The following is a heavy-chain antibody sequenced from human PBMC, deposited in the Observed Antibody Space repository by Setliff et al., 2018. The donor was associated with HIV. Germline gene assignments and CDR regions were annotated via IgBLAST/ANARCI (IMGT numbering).Heavy chain of an antibody. CDR3: SRGVLQFLEWSSSGDYYYYMDV. CDR1: GFTFSDHY. J-gene: IGHJ6*03. D-gene: IGHD3-3*01. CDR2: ISGNPYGGTT. Sequence: GESLRLSCAASGFTFSDHYMSWIRQAPGKGLEWVGFISGNPYGGTTEYAASVKGRFTISRDDSKSIAYLQMNSLKTEDTAVYYCSRGVLQFLEWSSSGDYYYYMDVWGKGTTVTVSS. V-gene: IGHV3-49*03.